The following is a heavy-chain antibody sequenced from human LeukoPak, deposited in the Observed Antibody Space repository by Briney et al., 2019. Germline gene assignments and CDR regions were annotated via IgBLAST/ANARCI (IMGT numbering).Heavy chain of an antibody. CDR1: GGTFSSYA. V-gene: IGHV1-69*05. D-gene: IGHD3-3*01. CDR2: IIPIFGTA. CDR3: ARAKDFWSGYIYYMDV. J-gene: IGHJ6*03. Sequence: ASVKVSCKASGGTFSSYAISWVRQAPGQGLEWMGGIIPIFGTANYAQKFQGRVTITTDESTSTAYMELSSLRSEDTAVYYCARAKDFWSGYIYYMDVWGKGTTVTVSS.